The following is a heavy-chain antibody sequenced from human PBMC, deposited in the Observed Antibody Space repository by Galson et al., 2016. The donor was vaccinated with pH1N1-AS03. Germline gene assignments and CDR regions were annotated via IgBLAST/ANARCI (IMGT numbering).Heavy chain of an antibody. Sequence: SVKVSCKASGGTFNSYAISWVRQAPGQGLEWMGRIIPILAIANYAPKFQGRITITTDTSTSTVYMELVSLRSEDTAVYYCARRYYFDYWGQGTLVTVSS. CDR2: IIPILAIA. J-gene: IGHJ4*02. D-gene: IGHD3-16*02. V-gene: IGHV1-69*04. CDR3: ARRYYFDY. CDR1: GGTFNSYA.